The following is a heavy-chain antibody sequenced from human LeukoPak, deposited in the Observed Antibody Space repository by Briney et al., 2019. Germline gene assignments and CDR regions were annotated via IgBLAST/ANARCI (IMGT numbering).Heavy chain of an antibody. J-gene: IGHJ4*02. Sequence: GGSLRLPCAASGFTFSSYEMNWVRQAPGKGLEWVSYISSGGNTIYYADSVKGRFTISRDNAKNSLYLQMNSLRAEDTAVYYCAREGTAMVSFDYWGQGTLVTVSS. CDR2: ISSGGNTI. V-gene: IGHV3-48*03. CDR3: AREGTAMVSFDY. CDR1: GFTFSSYE. D-gene: IGHD5-18*01.